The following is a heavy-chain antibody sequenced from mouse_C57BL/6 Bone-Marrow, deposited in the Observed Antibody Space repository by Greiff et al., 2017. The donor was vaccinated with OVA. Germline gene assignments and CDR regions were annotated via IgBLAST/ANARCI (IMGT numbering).Heavy chain of an antibody. J-gene: IGHJ2*01. D-gene: IGHD2-14*01. V-gene: IGHV1-15*01. CDR3: TRELVRGVLDG. Sequence: QVQLQQSGAELVRPGASVTLSCKASGYTFTDYEMHWVRQTPVHGLEWIGAIDPETGGTAYNQKFKGKAILTRDKSSSTAYMELRSLTSEDSAVYYCTRELVRGVLDGWGQGTTLTVSS. CDR1: GYTFTDYE. CDR2: IDPETGGT.